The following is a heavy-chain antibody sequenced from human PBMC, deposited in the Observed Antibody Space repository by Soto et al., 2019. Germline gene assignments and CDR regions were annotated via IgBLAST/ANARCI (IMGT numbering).Heavy chain of an antibody. J-gene: IGHJ2*01. D-gene: IGHD3-3*01. CDR3: ARADFGVHEYFDL. V-gene: IGHV4-31*03. Sequence: QVQLQESGPGLVKPSQTLSLTCTVSGGSTRTDGNYWSWIRQHPGKGLAWIGYIHYSGSTYYNPSLKSRVTISVDTSKNQFSLKLSSVTAADTAVYYCARADFGVHEYFDLWGRGTLVTVSS. CDR2: IHYSGST. CDR1: GGSTRTDGNY.